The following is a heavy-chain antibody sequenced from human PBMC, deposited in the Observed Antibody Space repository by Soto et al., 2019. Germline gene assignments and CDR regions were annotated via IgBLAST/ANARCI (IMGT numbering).Heavy chain of an antibody. CDR1: GGSISSSSYY. Sequence: SETLSLTCTVSGGSISSSSYYWGWIRQPPGKGLEWIGSIYYSGSTYYNPSLKSRVTISVDTSKNQFSLKLSSVTAADTAVYYCASVLATRFTQFDYWGQGTLVTVSS. D-gene: IGHD3-10*01. V-gene: IGHV4-39*01. J-gene: IGHJ4*02. CDR2: IYYSGST. CDR3: ASVLATRFTQFDY.